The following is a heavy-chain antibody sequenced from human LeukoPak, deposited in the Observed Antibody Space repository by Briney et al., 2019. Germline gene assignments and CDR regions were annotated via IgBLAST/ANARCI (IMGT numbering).Heavy chain of an antibody. J-gene: IGHJ4*02. CDR2: IPYDGSNE. Sequence: QAGGSLRLSCAASGFIFSRSVMHWVRQAPGKGLEWVALIPYDGSNEYYADSVKGRFTISRDNSKNTLYLQMNSLRAEDTAVYYCARWRWDFDGSYFDYWGQGTLVTVSS. CDR1: GFIFSRSV. V-gene: IGHV3-30*14. D-gene: IGHD3-9*01. CDR3: ARWRWDFDGSYFDY.